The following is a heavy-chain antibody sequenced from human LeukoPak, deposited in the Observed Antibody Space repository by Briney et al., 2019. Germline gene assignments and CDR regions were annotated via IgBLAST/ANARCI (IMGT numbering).Heavy chain of an antibody. Sequence: GGSLRLSCAASGFTFSSYWMHWVRQAPGKGLVWVSRINSDGSSTSYADSVKGRFTISRDNSKNTLYLQMNNLRAEDTAVYYCARELYGWYYDYWGQGTLVTVSS. J-gene: IGHJ4*02. CDR1: GFTFSSYW. D-gene: IGHD6-19*01. V-gene: IGHV3-74*01. CDR3: ARELYGWYYDY. CDR2: INSDGSST.